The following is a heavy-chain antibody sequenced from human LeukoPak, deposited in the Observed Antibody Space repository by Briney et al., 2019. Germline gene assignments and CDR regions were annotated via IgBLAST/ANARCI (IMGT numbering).Heavy chain of an antibody. CDR2: IKQDGSEK. J-gene: IGHJ4*02. V-gene: IGHV3-7*01. CDR3: AGGSGWLIEVY. Sequence: GGSLRLSCAASGFTFSRYWLSWVRQAPGKGLEWVADIKQDGSEKEHVDSVKGRFTISRDNAKNSLYLQLNSLRVEDTAVYYCAGGSGWLIEVYWGQGTLVTVSS. D-gene: IGHD6-19*01. CDR1: GFTFSRYW.